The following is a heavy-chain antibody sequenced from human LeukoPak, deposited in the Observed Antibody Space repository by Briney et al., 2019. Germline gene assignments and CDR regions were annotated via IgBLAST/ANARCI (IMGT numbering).Heavy chain of an antibody. J-gene: IGHJ6*03. CDR1: GFTFYTYG. D-gene: IGHD3-3*01. V-gene: IGHV3-30*03. CDR3: ARDPQASYDFWSGYYTGIGGYYYYYMDV. CDR2: IANDGTNE. Sequence: PGGSLRLSCAASGFTFYTYGMHWVRQAPGKGLEWVSVIANDGTNEYYADSVKGRFTISRDNSKNTLYLQMNSLRAEDTAVYYCARDPQASYDFWSGYYTGIGGYYYYYMDVWGKGTTVTVSS.